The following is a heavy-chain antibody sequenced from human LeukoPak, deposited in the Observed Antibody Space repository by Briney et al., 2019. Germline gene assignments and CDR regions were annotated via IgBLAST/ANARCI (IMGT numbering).Heavy chain of an antibody. J-gene: IGHJ2*01. CDR2: IHDTGST. CDR1: GSSVSTFY. CDR3: ARGSTDVYWYLDV. D-gene: IGHD1-26*01. V-gene: IGHV4-59*02. Sequence: SETLSLTCIVSGSSVSTFYWSWLRQSPGTGLEWIGFIHDTGSTAYNPSLKRRVTISLETSKNQLSLMLTSVTAADTAMYYCARGSTDVYWYLDVWGRGTLVTVSS.